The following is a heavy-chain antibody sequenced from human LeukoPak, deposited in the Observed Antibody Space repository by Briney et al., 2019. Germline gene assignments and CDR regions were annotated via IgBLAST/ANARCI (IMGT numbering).Heavy chain of an antibody. CDR1: GYTFTGYY. CDR3: ARVGSSSWYYYYYYMDV. D-gene: IGHD6-13*01. CDR2: INPNSGGT. Sequence: ASVKVSCKASGYTFTGYYMHWVRQAPGQGLKWMGWINPNSGGTNYAQKFQGRVTMTRDTSISTAYMELSSLRSEDTAVYYCARVGSSSWYYYYYYMDVWGKGTTVTVSS. J-gene: IGHJ6*03. V-gene: IGHV1-2*02.